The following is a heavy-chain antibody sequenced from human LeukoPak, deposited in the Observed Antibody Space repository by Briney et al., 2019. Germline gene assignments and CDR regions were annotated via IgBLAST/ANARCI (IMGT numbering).Heavy chain of an antibody. CDR1: GGSISSYY. V-gene: IGHV4-59*01. Sequence: SETPSLTCTVSGGSISSYYWNWIRQPPGKGLEWIGYIYYSGSTNYNPSLKSRVTISVDTSKNQFSLKLNSMTAADTAMYYCARVGFHSSGYYFLGNENWGQGTLVTVSS. J-gene: IGHJ4*02. CDR2: IYYSGST. D-gene: IGHD3-22*01. CDR3: ARVGFHSSGYYFLGNEN.